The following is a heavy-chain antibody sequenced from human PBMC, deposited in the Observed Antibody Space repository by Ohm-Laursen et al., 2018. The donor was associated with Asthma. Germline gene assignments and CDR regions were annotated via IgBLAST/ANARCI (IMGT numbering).Heavy chain of an antibody. CDR1: GFSFSTYT. J-gene: IGHJ3*02. V-gene: IGHV3-21*01. Sequence: SLRLSCSASGFSFSTYTLNWVRQAPGKGLEWVSSISRSSDYIHYADSVKGRFTISRDNAKNSLHLQMNSLRAEDTAVYYCARRDFSGGDPSAAFDIWGQGTMVTVSS. CDR3: ARRDFSGGDPSAAFDI. D-gene: IGHD2-21*02. CDR2: ISRSSDYI.